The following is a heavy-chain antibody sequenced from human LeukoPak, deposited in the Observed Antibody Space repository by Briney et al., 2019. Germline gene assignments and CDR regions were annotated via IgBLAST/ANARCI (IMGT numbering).Heavy chain of an antibody. V-gene: IGHV3-23*01. Sequence: PGGSLRLSCAASGFTFSSYAKSWVRQAPGKGLEWVSGISGSGGGTYYADSVKGRFTISRDNSKNTLYLQMNSLRAEDTAVYYCAREGVVVTATRCYFDSWGQGTLVTVSS. CDR1: GFTFSSYA. J-gene: IGHJ4*02. CDR2: ISGSGGGT. CDR3: AREGVVVTATRCYFDS. D-gene: IGHD2-15*01.